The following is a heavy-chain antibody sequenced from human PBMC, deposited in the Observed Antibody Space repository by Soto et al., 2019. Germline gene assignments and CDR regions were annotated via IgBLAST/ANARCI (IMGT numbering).Heavy chain of an antibody. D-gene: IGHD3-3*01. Sequence: VKVSCKASGGTFSSYAISWVRQAPGQGLEWMGGIIPIFGTANYAQKFQGRVTITADKSTSTAYMELSSLRSEDTAVYYCASDDFWSGNPPVRYYYYGMDVWGQGTTVTVSS. CDR2: IIPIFGTA. V-gene: IGHV1-69*06. J-gene: IGHJ6*02. CDR3: ASDDFWSGNPPVRYYYYGMDV. CDR1: GGTFSSYA.